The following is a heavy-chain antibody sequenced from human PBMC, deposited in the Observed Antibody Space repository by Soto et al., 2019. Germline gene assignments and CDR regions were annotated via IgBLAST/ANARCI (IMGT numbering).Heavy chain of an antibody. CDR3: ARGVAGSGFDL. D-gene: IGHD6-19*01. CDR1: GYSVSSNTAA. J-gene: IGHJ4*02. CDR2: TYYRSNWRH. V-gene: IGHV6-1*01. Sequence: PSHTLSLTCAMSGYSVSSNTAALNWIRSSPSRGLEWLGRTYYRSNWRHDYAVSVKSRITVNPDTSKNHFSLQLNSVTPDDTAVYYCARGVAGSGFDLWGQGTLVTVSS.